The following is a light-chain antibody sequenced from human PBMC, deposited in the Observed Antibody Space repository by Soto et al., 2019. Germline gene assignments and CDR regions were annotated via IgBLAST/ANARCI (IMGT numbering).Light chain of an antibody. CDR3: QQYGSSEII. V-gene: IGKV3-20*01. CDR2: DIS. Sequence: ENVLTQSPGTLSLSPGDRATLXXXARQSLTNPYKAWYQQKPGQAPRLLIYDISSRATGIPDRFSGSVSGTDFTLTITRLEPEDFAVFYCQQYGSSEIIFGQGTRLEIK. J-gene: IGKJ5*01. CDR1: QSLTNPY.